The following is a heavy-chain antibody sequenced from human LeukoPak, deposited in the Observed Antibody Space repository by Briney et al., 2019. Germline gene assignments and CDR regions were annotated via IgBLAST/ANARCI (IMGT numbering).Heavy chain of an antibody. CDR1: GFTFSSYG. D-gene: IGHD3-10*01. J-gene: IGHJ4*02. CDR2: ISGSGGST. CDR3: AKVPWSGIRGDYYFDY. Sequence: GGSLRLSCAASGFTFSSYGMSWVRQAPGKGLEWVSAISGSGGSTYYADSVKGRFTISRDNSKNTLYLQMNSLRAEDTAVYYCAKVPWSGIRGDYYFDYWGQGTLVTVSS. V-gene: IGHV3-23*01.